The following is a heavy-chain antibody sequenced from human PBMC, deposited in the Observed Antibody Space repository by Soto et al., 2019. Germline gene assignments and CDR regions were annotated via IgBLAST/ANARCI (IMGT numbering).Heavy chain of an antibody. J-gene: IGHJ3*01. D-gene: IGHD4-17*01. Sequence: EVQLLEPGGGLVQPGGSLRLSCADSGFNFSSFFMSWVRQAPGKGLDWVSGIGANGGGTYYADSVKGRFIISRDNSKNTLYLQMNSLRAEDTAVYYCARDPNGDYLGAFDFWGQKTMVTVSS. V-gene: IGHV3-23*01. CDR1: GFNFSSFF. CDR3: ARDPNGDYLGAFDF. CDR2: IGANGGGT.